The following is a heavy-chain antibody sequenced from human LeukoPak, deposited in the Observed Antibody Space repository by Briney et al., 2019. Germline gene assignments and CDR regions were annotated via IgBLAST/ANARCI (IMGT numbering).Heavy chain of an antibody. D-gene: IGHD1-26*01. V-gene: IGHV1-69*13. CDR2: IIPIFGTA. CDR3: ARPLGTSGSRGYYFDH. J-gene: IGHJ4*02. CDR1: GYTFTGYY. Sequence: ASVKVSCKASGYTFTGYYMHWVRQAPGQGLEWMGGIIPIFGTANYAQKFQGRVTITADESTSTAYMELSSLRSEDTAMYYCARPLGTSGSRGYYFDHWGQGTLVTVSS.